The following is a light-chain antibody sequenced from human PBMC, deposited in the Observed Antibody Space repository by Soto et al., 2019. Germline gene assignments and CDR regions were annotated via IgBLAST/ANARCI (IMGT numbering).Light chain of an antibody. Sequence: EIVLTQSPGTLSLSPGERATLSCRASQSVSSSYLAWYQQKPGQAPRLLIYGASSRATGIPDRFSGSGSGTDFTLTISRLEPEDFAVYYCQQYGSSPPTFDQGTKVEIK. CDR1: QSVSSSY. J-gene: IGKJ1*01. CDR3: QQYGSSPPT. CDR2: GAS. V-gene: IGKV3-20*01.